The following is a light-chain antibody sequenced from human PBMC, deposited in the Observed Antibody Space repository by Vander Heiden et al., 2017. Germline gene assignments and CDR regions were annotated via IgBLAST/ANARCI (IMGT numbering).Light chain of an antibody. CDR3: QQRSNWPLFT. V-gene: IGKV3-11*01. Sequence: EIVLTQSPATLSLSPGERDTLSCRASQSVSSYLAWYQQKPGQAPRLLINDAANRATGVPARFSGSGSGTDFTLTISSLEPEDFAVYYCQQRSNWPLFTFGPGTKVDIK. CDR1: QSVSSY. J-gene: IGKJ3*01. CDR2: DAA.